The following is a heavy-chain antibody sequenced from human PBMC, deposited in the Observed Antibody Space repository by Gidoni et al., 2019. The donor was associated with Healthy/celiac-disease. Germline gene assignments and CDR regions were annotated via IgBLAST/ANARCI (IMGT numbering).Heavy chain of an antibody. J-gene: IGHJ4*02. CDR2: FDPEDGET. CDR1: GYTLTALS. D-gene: IGHD3-10*01. Sequence: QVQLVQSGAEVKKPGASVTVSCKVSGYTLTALSMHWVRQAPGKGLEWMGGFDPEDGETIYAQKFQGRVTMTEDTSTDTAYMELSSLRSEDTAVYYCATANYYGSGSFFDYWGQGTLVTVSS. V-gene: IGHV1-24*01. CDR3: ATANYYGSGSFFDY.